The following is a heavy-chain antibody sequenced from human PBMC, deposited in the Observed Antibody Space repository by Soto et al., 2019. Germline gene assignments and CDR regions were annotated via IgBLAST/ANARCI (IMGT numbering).Heavy chain of an antibody. J-gene: IGHJ4*02. D-gene: IGHD3-3*01. V-gene: IGHV4-31*03. CDR3: ARAAEDDFWSGYSLDY. CDR1: GGSISSGGYY. Sequence: PSETLSLTCTVSGGSISSGGYYWSWIRQHPGKGLEWIGYIYYSGSTYYNPSLKSRVTISVDTSKNQFSLKLSSVTAADTAVYYCARAAEDDFWSGYSLDYWGQGTLVTVSS. CDR2: IYYSGST.